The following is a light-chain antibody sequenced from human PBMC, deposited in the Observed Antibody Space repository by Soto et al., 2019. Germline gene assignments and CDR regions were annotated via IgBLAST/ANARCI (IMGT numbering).Light chain of an antibody. Sequence: QSALTQPASVSGSPGQSIAISCTGTSSDVGSDYNYVSWYQQHPGKAPKLMVYDVNTRPSGVSNRFSGSKSGTTASLTIPGLQAEDEADYYCCSYTTSSTYVFGTGTKVTVL. CDR1: SSDVGSDYNY. CDR2: DVN. V-gene: IGLV2-14*03. J-gene: IGLJ1*01. CDR3: CSYTTSSTYV.